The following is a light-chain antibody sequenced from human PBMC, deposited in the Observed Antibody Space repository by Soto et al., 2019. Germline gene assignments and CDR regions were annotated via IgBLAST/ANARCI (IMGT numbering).Light chain of an antibody. CDR2: DVS. Sequence: EIVLTQSPATLSLSPGERATLSCRASQSVRSNLAWYQHKPGQAPRLLIYDVSNRATGIPGRFSGSGFGTDFTLTISNVEPEYFAVYYCQQRDNWPWTFGQGAKVEIK. V-gene: IGKV3-11*01. J-gene: IGKJ1*01. CDR1: QSVRSN. CDR3: QQRDNWPWT.